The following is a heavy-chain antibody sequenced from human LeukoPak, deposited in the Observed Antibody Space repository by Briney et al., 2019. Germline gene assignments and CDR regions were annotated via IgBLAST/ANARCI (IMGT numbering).Heavy chain of an antibody. D-gene: IGHD3-10*01. Sequence: PSETLSLTCTISGSSISSSYYYWGWIRQPPGKGLKWIGSIYYTGNSYYNPSLNSRATISVDTSKNQFSLKLSSVTAADTAVYYCVRHGVQGVGPVDYWGQGTLVTVSS. J-gene: IGHJ4*02. CDR3: VRHGVQGVGPVDY. V-gene: IGHV4-39*01. CDR1: GSSISSSYYY. CDR2: IYYTGNS.